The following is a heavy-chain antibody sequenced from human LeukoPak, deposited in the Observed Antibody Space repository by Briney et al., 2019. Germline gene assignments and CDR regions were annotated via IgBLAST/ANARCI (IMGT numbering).Heavy chain of an antibody. V-gene: IGHV1-24*01. D-gene: IGHD3-10*01. CDR3: ASYVSGFDS. CDR2: FDPEDGEI. Sequence: ASVKVSCKVSGNTLTELSMRWVRQAPGKGLEWMGGFDPEDGEIIYAQKFQGRVTMTEDTSADTAYMELSSLRSEDTAVYFCASYVSGFDSWGQGTLVTVTS. CDR1: GNTLTELS. J-gene: IGHJ5*01.